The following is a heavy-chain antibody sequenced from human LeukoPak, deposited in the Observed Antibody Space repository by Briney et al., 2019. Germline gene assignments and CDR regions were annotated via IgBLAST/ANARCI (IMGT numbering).Heavy chain of an antibody. CDR1: GGSISSSSYY. CDR2: IYYSGST. J-gene: IGHJ4*02. Sequence: SETLSLTCTVSGGSISSSSYYWGWVRQPPGKGLEWIGSIYYSGSTYYNPSLKSRVTISVDTSKNQFSLKLSSVTAADTAVYYCARGCISTSCSHVFDYWGQGTLVTVSS. D-gene: IGHD2-2*01. CDR3: ARGCISTSCSHVFDY. V-gene: IGHV4-39*07.